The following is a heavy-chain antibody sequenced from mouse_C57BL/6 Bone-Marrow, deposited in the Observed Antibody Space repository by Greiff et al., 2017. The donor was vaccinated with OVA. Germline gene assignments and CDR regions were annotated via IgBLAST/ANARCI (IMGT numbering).Heavy chain of an antibody. CDR3: TTTRAYYSNYAYYFDY. Sequence: EVQLQQSGAELVRPGASVKLSCTASGFNIKDDYMHWVKQRPEQGLEWIGWIDPENGDTEYASKFQGKATITADTSSNTAYLQLSSLTTEDTAVYYCTTTRAYYSNYAYYFDYWGQGTTLTVSS. V-gene: IGHV14-4*01. CDR2: IDPENGDT. CDR1: GFNIKDDY. D-gene: IGHD2-5*01. J-gene: IGHJ2*01.